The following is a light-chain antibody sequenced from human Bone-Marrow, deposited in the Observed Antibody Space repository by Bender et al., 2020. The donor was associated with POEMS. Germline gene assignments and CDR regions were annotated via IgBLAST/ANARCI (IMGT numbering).Light chain of an antibody. CDR3: SSYTPSRSYV. CDR1: SSDVGGYDF. V-gene: IGLV2-14*03. CDR2: DFK. J-gene: IGLJ1*01. Sequence: QSAVTQPASVSGSPGQSITISCIGTSSDVGGYDFVSWYQQYPGKAPKLIIYDFKNRPSGISARFSGSKSGNTASLTIFGLQREDEADYYCSSYTPSRSYVFGTGTKLTVL.